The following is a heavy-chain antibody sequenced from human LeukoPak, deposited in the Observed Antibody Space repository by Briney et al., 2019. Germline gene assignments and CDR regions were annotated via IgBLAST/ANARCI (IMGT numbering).Heavy chain of an antibody. Sequence: SETLSLTCAVYGGSFSGYYWSWIRQPPGKGLEWIGEINHSGSTNYNPPLKSRVTISVDTSKNQFSLKLSSVTAADTAVYYCARRFGGYCSSTSCYYYGMDVWGKGTTVTVSS. J-gene: IGHJ6*04. CDR1: GGSFSGYY. D-gene: IGHD2-2*01. CDR3: ARRFGGYCSSTSCYYYGMDV. CDR2: INHSGST. V-gene: IGHV4-34*01.